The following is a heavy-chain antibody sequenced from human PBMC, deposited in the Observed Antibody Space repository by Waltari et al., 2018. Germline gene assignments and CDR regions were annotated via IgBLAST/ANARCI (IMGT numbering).Heavy chain of an antibody. V-gene: IGHV1-2*06. CDR1: GYTFTGYY. J-gene: IGHJ2*01. CDR2: INPNSGGT. D-gene: IGHD6-13*01. Sequence: QVQLVQSGAEVKKPGASVKVSCKASGYTFTGYYMHWVRQAPGQGLEWMGRINPNSGGTNYAQKFQGRVTMTRETSISTAYMELSRLRSDDTAVYYCAREFSSSSTALYWYFDLWGRGTLVTVSS. CDR3: AREFSSSSTALYWYFDL.